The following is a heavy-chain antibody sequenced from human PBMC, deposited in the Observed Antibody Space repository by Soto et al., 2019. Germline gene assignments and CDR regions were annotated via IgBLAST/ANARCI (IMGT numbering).Heavy chain of an antibody. J-gene: IGHJ4*02. CDR3: ASSLLVTSTMNYFDL. V-gene: IGHV5-51*01. Sequence: GESLKISCHASGYIFSSFWIAWVRQMPGEGLECLGIIYPDDSDTRYSPSFLGQLTISADKYIKTTYLQWSSLKASDTAIFFCASSLLVTSTMNYFDLWGQGTLVTVS. CDR1: GYIFSSFW. CDR2: IYPDDSDT. D-gene: IGHD3-10*01.